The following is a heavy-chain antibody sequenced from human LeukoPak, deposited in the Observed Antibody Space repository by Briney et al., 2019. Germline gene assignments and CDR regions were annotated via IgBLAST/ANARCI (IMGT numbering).Heavy chain of an antibody. Sequence: PGGSLRLSCTASGFTFGDYAMSWVRQAPGKGLEWVSAISGSGGSTYYADSVKGRFTISRDNSKNTLYLQMNSLRAEDTAVYYCAKASVAGKIYYYYYMDVWGKGTTVTVSS. CDR1: GFTFGDYA. CDR3: AKASVAGKIYYYYYMDV. J-gene: IGHJ6*03. V-gene: IGHV3-23*01. CDR2: ISGSGGST. D-gene: IGHD6-19*01.